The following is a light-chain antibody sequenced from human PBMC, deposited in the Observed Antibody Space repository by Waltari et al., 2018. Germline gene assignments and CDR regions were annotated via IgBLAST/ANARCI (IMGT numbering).Light chain of an antibody. CDR1: SSDVGGYNL. CDR2: EVS. V-gene: IGLV2-23*02. CDR3: CSYAGSSSWV. Sequence: QSALTQPASVSGSPGQSITISCTGTSSDVGGYNLVSWYQQHPGKAPNLMIYEVSKRPPGVSNRFSGSKSGNTASLTISGLQAEDEADYYCCSYAGSSSWVFGGGTKLTVL. J-gene: IGLJ3*02.